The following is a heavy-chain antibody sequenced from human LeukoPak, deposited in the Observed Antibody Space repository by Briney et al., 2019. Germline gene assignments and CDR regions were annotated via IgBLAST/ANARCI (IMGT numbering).Heavy chain of an antibody. Sequence: GGSLRLSCAASGFTFSSYAMSWVRQAPGKGLEWVSYINSDGGTIYHADSVKGRFTISRDNAKNSLYLQMNSLRAEDTAVYYCAREVNTWFDPWGQGTLVTVSS. CDR1: GFTFSSYA. V-gene: IGHV3-48*04. J-gene: IGHJ5*02. CDR2: INSDGGTI. D-gene: IGHD3-22*01. CDR3: AREVNTWFDP.